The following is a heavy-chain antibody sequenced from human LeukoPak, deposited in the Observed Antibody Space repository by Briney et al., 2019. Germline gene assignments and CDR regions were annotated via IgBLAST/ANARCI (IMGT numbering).Heavy chain of an antibody. D-gene: IGHD6-19*01. CDR3: ATSVIAVAGKGGNYYYYYYMDV. J-gene: IGHJ6*03. CDR1: GGSISSYY. Sequence: PSETLSLTCTVSGGSISSYYWSWIRQPPGKGLEWIGSIYYSGSTYYNPSLKSRVTISVDTSKNQFSLKLSSVTAADTAVYYCATSVIAVAGKGGNYYYYYYMDVWGKGTTVTVSS. CDR2: IYYSGST. V-gene: IGHV4-59*12.